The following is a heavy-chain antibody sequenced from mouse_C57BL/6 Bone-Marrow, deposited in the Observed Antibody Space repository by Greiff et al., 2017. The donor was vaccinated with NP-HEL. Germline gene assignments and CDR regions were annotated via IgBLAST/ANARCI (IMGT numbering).Heavy chain of an antibody. CDR3: AKNEGDWYFDV. CDR1: GFSLTSYG. Sequence: VQGVESGPGLVQPSQSLSITCTVSGFSLTSYGVHWVRQSPGKGLEWLGVIWRGGSTDYNAAFMSRLSITKDNSKSQVFFKMNSLQADDTAIYYCAKNEGDWYFDVWGTGTTVTVSS. J-gene: IGHJ1*03. CDR2: IWRGGST. V-gene: IGHV2-5*01. D-gene: IGHD3-3*01.